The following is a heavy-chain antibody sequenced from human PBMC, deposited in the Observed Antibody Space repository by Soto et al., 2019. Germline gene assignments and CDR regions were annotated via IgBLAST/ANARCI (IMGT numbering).Heavy chain of an antibody. CDR1: GGTFSSYT. CDR3: ARVYCSGGSCYPNWFDP. Sequence: GASVKVSCKASGGTFSSYTISWVRQAPGQGLEWMGRIIPILGIANYAQKFQGRVTITAGKSTSTAYMELSSLRSEDTAVYYCARVYCSGGSCYPNWFDPWGQGTLVTVSS. D-gene: IGHD2-15*01. J-gene: IGHJ5*02. V-gene: IGHV1-69*02. CDR2: IIPILGIA.